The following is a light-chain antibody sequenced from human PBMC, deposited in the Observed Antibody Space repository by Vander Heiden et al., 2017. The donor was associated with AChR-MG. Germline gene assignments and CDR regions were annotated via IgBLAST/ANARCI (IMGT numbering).Light chain of an antibody. CDR3: QHYGDSSWT. Sequence: ETVLTQSPGTLSLSPGERATLSCRASQFVSSGYLAWYLQKPGQAPRLLIFGASKRATGIPDRFRASGSGTDFTLTISRLEPEDFAVYYCQHYGDSSWTFGQGTKVEV. CDR1: QFVSSGY. V-gene: IGKV3-20*01. J-gene: IGKJ1*01. CDR2: GAS.